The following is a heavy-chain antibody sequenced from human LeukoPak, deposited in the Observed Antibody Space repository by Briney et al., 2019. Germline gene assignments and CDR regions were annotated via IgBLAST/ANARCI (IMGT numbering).Heavy chain of an antibody. D-gene: IGHD6-13*01. CDR2: ISAYNGNT. V-gene: IGHV1-18*01. CDR3: AGKYSSSWYGLDY. Sequence: GASVKVSCKASGYTFTSYGISWVRQAPGQGLEWMGWISAYNGNTNYAQKFQGRVTITTDESTSTAYMELSSLRSEDTAVYYCAGKYSSSWYGLDYWGQGTLVTVSS. J-gene: IGHJ4*02. CDR1: GYTFTSYG.